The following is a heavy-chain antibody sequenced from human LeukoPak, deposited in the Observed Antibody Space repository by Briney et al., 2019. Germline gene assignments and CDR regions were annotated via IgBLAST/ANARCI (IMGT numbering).Heavy chain of an antibody. J-gene: IGHJ4*02. D-gene: IGHD3-9*01. Sequence: SETLSLTCTVSGGSISSSSYYWGWIRQPPGKGLERIGSIYYSGSTYYNPSLKSRVTISVDTSRNQFSLKLSSVTAADTAVYYCARPGKTDIFFDYWGQGTLVTVSS. V-gene: IGHV4-39*01. CDR1: GGSISSSSYY. CDR2: IYYSGST. CDR3: ARPGKTDIFFDY.